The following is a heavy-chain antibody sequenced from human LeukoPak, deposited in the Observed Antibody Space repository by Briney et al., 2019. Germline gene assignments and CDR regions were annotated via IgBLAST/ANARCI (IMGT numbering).Heavy chain of an antibody. Sequence: SQTLSLTCAISGDSVSSNSAAWNWVRQSPSRGLEWLGRTYYRSKWYNDYAVSVKSRITINPDTSKNQFSLQLNSVTPEDTAVYYCATSSSSPQDDAFDIWGQGTMVTVSS. CDR2: TYYRSKWYN. V-gene: IGHV6-1*01. CDR1: GDSVSSNSAA. CDR3: ATSSSSPQDDAFDI. D-gene: IGHD6-13*01. J-gene: IGHJ3*02.